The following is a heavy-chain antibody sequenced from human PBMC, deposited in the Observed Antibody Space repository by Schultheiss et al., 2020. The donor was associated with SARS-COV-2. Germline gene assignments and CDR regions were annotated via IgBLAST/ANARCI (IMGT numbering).Heavy chain of an antibody. CDR3: ARDSNPQGYIEGDY. Sequence: GGSLRLSCAASGFTFDDYAMHWVRQAPGKGLEWVSVIYSGGSTYYADSVKGRFTISRDNAKNSLYLQMNSLRAEDTAVYYCARDSNPQGYIEGDYWGQGTLVTVSS. J-gene: IGHJ4*02. CDR1: GFTFDDYA. D-gene: IGHD1-1*01. CDR2: IYSGGST. V-gene: IGHV3-20*04.